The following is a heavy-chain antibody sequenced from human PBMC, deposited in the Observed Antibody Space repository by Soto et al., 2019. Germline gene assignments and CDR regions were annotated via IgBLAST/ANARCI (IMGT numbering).Heavy chain of an antibody. Sequence: PGGSLRLSCAASGFTFSSYWMSWVRQAPGKGLEWVANIKQDGSEKYYVDSVKGRFTISRDNAKNSLYLQMNSLRAEDTAVYYCARDVYLSSSWPPWDYYYYYGMDVWGQGTTVTVSS. J-gene: IGHJ6*02. D-gene: IGHD6-13*01. V-gene: IGHV3-7*03. CDR1: GFTFSSYW. CDR2: IKQDGSEK. CDR3: ARDVYLSSSWPPWDYYYYYGMDV.